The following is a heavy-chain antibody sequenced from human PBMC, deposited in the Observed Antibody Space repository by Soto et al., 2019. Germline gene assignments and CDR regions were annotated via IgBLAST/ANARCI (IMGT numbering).Heavy chain of an antibody. CDR3: AGGATTVYAFDI. J-gene: IGHJ3*02. CDR2: IWDNGSNK. CDR1: GFKFSNYV. Sequence: GGALRLSCAGSGFKFSNYVMHWVRQAPGKGLEWVAVIWDNGSNKYYADSVKGRFTISRDNSKNTVYLQMNSLRAEDTALYYCAGGATTVYAFDIWGQGTMVTVS. V-gene: IGHV3-33*03. D-gene: IGHD4-4*01.